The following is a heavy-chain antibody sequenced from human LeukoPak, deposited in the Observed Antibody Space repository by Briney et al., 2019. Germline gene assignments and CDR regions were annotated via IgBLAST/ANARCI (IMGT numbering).Heavy chain of an antibody. CDR1: GGSISSYY. CDR2: IYYSGST. Sequence: SETLSLTCTVSGGSISSYYWSWIRQPPGKGLEWIGYIYYSGSTNYNPSLKSRVTISVDKSKNQFSLKLSSVTAADTAVYYCARDRGSSTSCYVSWGQGTLVTVSS. J-gene: IGHJ5*02. V-gene: IGHV4-59*12. D-gene: IGHD2-2*01. CDR3: ARDRGSSTSCYVS.